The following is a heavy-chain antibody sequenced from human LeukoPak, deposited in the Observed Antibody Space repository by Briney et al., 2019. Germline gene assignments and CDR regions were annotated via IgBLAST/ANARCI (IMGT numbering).Heavy chain of an antibody. D-gene: IGHD6-19*01. Sequence: AGGSLRLSCAASGFTFSSYWMSWVRQAPGKGLEWVANIKQDGSEKYYADSVKGRFTISRDNSKNTLYLQMNSLRAEDTAVYYCAKDEVLMTGYSSGWPDYYYYYGMDVWGQGTTVTVSS. J-gene: IGHJ6*02. V-gene: IGHV3-7*01. CDR3: AKDEVLMTGYSSGWPDYYYYYGMDV. CDR2: IKQDGSEK. CDR1: GFTFSSYW.